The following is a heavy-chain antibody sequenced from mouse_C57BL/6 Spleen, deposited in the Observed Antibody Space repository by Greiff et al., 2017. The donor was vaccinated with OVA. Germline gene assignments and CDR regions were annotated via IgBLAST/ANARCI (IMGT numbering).Heavy chain of an antibody. CDR1: GFSLTSYG. D-gene: IGHD1-1*01. Sequence: VKLVESGPGLVQPSQSLSITCTVSGFSLTSYGVHWVRQSPGKGLEWLGVIWRGGSTDYNAAFMSRLSITKDNSKSQVFFKMNSLQADDTAIYYCAKNTPFSSYYGSSSYAMDYWGQGTSVTVSS. V-gene: IGHV2-5*01. CDR3: AKNTPFSSYYGSSSYAMDY. CDR2: IWRGGST. J-gene: IGHJ4*01.